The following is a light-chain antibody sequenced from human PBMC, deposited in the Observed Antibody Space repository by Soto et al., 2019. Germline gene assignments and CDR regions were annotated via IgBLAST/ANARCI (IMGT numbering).Light chain of an antibody. Sequence: EIVLTQSPGTLSLSPGERATLSCRASQSVSTSYLAWYQQKPGQAPSLLIYATSSRATGIPNRFSGSGSGTDFTLTISRLEPEDFAVYYCEPYGSSPFTFGPGTKVDIK. V-gene: IGKV3-20*01. CDR1: QSVSTSY. CDR3: EPYGSSPFT. J-gene: IGKJ3*01. CDR2: ATS.